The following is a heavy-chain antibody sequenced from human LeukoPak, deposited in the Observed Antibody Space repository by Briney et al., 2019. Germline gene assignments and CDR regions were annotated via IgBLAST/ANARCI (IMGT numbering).Heavy chain of an antibody. Sequence: ASVKVSCKASGYTFTSYYMHWVRQAPGQGLEWMGIINPSGGSTSYAQKFQGRVTMTRDTSTSTVYMELSSLRSEDTAVYYCARVLGYPVVVAANPPDYWGQGTLVTVSS. V-gene: IGHV1-46*01. J-gene: IGHJ4*02. CDR3: ARVLGYPVVVAANPPDY. CDR1: GYTFTSYY. D-gene: IGHD2-15*01. CDR2: INPSGGST.